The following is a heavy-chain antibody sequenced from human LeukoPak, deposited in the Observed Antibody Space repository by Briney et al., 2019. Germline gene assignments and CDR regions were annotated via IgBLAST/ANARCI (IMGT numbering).Heavy chain of an antibody. CDR2: FDPEDGET. V-gene: IGHV1-24*01. CDR1: GYTLTELS. J-gene: IGHJ4*02. D-gene: IGHD1-26*01. CDR3: AIWRWELPYFDY. Sequence: GASVKVSCKVSGYTLTELSMHWVRQAPGKGLEWMGGFDPEDGETIYAQKFQGRVTMTEDTSTDTAYMELSSLRSEDAAVYYCAIWRWELPYFDYWGQGTLVTVSS.